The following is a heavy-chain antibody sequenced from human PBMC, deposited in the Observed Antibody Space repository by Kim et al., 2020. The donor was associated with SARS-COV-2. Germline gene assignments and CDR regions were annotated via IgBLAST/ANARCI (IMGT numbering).Heavy chain of an antibody. J-gene: IGHJ6*02. Sequence: SETLSLTCTVSGYSISSGYYWGWIRQPPGKGLEWIGSIYHSGSTYYNPSLKSRVTISVDTSKNQFSLKLSSVTAADTAVYYCARDRKGYGGYQYGMDVWGQGTTVTVSS. D-gene: IGHD2-15*01. CDR1: GYSISSGYY. CDR3: ARDRKGYGGYQYGMDV. V-gene: IGHV4-38-2*02. CDR2: IYHSGST.